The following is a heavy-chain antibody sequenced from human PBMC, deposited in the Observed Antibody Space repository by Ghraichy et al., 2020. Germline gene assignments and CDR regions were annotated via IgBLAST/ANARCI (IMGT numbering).Heavy chain of an antibody. CDR1: GFTLSSYS. CDR3: ARGSRVVRFFYYDGMDV. D-gene: IGHD4-23*01. V-gene: IGHV3-48*02. CDR2: ITSSGRSI. J-gene: IGHJ6*02. Sequence: SCVGSGFTLSSYSMNWVRQSPGKGLEWVSYITSSGRSIFYADSVKGRFTISRDNAQNSLSLQMNSLRDEDTAVYYCARGSRVVRFFYYDGMDVWGQGTTVTVSS.